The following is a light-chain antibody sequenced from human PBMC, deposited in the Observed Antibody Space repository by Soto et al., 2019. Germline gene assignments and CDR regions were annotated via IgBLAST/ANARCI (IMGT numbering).Light chain of an antibody. CDR2: SNN. J-gene: IGLJ1*01. V-gene: IGLV1-44*01. Sequence: VLTQPPSASGTPGQRVTISCSGSSSNIGSNTVNWYQQLPGTAPKLLIYSNNQRPSGVPDRFSGSKSGITASLAISGLQAEDEADYYCASYTNDHPRFSVFGTGPKVTVL. CDR1: SSNIGSNT. CDR3: ASYTNDHPRFSV.